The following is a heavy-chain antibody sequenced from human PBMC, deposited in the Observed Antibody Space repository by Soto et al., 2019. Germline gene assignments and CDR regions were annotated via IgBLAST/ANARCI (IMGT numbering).Heavy chain of an antibody. CDR3: AKDSYDILTGQKRYFDS. J-gene: IGHJ4*02. CDR1: GFTFNAYT. CDR2: ISWDGGIT. D-gene: IGHD3-9*01. Sequence: GGSLRFSCAASGFTFNAYTMHWVRQAPGKGLEWVSLISWDGGITYYGDSVKGRFTVSRDNSDNSLYLQMTSLRSDDTAFYYCAKDSYDILTGQKRYFDSWGQGPLVTVSS. V-gene: IGHV3-43*01.